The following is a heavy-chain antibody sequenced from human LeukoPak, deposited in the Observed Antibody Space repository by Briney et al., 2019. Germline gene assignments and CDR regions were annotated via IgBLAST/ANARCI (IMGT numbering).Heavy chain of an antibody. CDR1: GGSFSGYY. CDR2: INHSGST. J-gene: IGHJ4*02. CDR3: ARGLRYDYVWGSYRY. D-gene: IGHD3-16*02. Sequence: PSETLSLTCAVYGGSFSGYYWSWIRQPPGKGLGWIGEINHSGSTNYNPSLKSRVTISVDTSKNQFSLKLSSVTAADTAVYYCARGLRYDYVWGSYRYWGQGTLVTVSS. V-gene: IGHV4-34*01.